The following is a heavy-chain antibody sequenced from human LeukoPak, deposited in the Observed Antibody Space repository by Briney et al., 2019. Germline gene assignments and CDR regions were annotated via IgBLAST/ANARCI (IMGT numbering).Heavy chain of an antibody. CDR2: ISGSGGRT. CDR1: GFSLSSYA. J-gene: IGHJ4*02. V-gene: IGHV3-23*01. CDR3: ATNRKIYNGVGQYPDC. Sequence: GGSLRLSCAASGFSLSSYAMSWVRQAPGKGLEWVSGISGSGGRTYYADSVKGRFTISRDNAKDSLYLQMNSLRDEDTAVYYCATNRKIYNGVGQYPDCWGQGTRVTVSS. D-gene: IGHD2-8*01.